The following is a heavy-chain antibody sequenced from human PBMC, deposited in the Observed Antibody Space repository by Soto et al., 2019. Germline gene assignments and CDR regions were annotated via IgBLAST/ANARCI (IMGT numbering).Heavy chain of an antibody. CDR3: ARLRYCSGGSCYSVHYYGMDV. CDR2: IYPGDSDT. CDR1: GYSFTSYW. D-gene: IGHD2-15*01. Sequence: GESLKISCKGSGYSFTSYWIGWVRQMPGKGLEWMGIIYPGDSDTRYSPSFQGQVTISADKSISTAYLQWSSLKASDTAMYYCARLRYCSGGSCYSVHYYGMDVWGQGTTVTVSS. J-gene: IGHJ6*02. V-gene: IGHV5-51*01.